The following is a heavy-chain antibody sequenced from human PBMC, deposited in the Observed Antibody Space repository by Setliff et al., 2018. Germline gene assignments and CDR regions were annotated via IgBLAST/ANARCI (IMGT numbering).Heavy chain of an antibody. D-gene: IGHD1-1*01. Sequence: ASVKVSCKAPEYSFTGYYMHWLRQAPGQGPEWVGWINPNNGKTQYSQMFQGRLTMTKDTSISTVYMELSSLRSDDTAMYYCATDHDIVGFGYWGRGTLVTVSS. CDR1: EYSFTGYY. CDR3: ATDHDIVGFGY. V-gene: IGHV1-2*02. J-gene: IGHJ4*02. CDR2: INPNNGKT.